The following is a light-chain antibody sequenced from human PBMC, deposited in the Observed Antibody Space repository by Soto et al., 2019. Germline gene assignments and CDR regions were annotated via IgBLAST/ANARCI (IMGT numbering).Light chain of an antibody. V-gene: IGLV2-23*02. J-gene: IGLJ1*01. CDR1: GSDIGANNL. CDR3: CSYEGRIYV. CDR2: EVT. Sequence: QSVLTQPASVSGSPGQSITISCAGGGSDIGANNLVSWYQQHPGTVPRLLIFEVTKRPTGISSRFSGSKSGNTASLTISGLRAEDEDDYHCCSYEGRIYVFGSGTKVT.